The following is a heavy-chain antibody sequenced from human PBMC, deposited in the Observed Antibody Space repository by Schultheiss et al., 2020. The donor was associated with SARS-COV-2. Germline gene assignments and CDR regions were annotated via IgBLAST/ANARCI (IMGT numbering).Heavy chain of an antibody. J-gene: IGHJ6*02. Sequence: GGSLRLSCAASGFTFSSYAMSWVRQAPGKGLEWVSAISSSSSYIYYADSVKGRFTISRDNVKNTLYLQMNSLRAEDTAVYYCARDNRVLGYYGMDVWGQGTTVTVSS. CDR3: ARDNRVLGYYGMDV. CDR1: GFTFSSYA. D-gene: IGHD2/OR15-2a*01. V-gene: IGHV3-21*01. CDR2: ISSSSSYI.